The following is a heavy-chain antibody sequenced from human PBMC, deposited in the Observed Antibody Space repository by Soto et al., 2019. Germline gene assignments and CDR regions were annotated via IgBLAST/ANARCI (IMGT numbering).Heavy chain of an antibody. CDR3: VRYCSTTLCNGVATRSFDY. CDR2: ISSSGNTV. D-gene: IGHD2-2*01. V-gene: IGHV3-48*03. CDR1: RFTFSTYE. Sequence: GGSLRLSCAASRFTFSTYEMNWVRQAPGKGLEWVSYISSSGNTVYYADSVKGRFTISRDNTRNSLYLQMNSLRDEDTALYYCVRYCSTTLCNGVATRSFDYWGQGTLVTVSS. J-gene: IGHJ4*02.